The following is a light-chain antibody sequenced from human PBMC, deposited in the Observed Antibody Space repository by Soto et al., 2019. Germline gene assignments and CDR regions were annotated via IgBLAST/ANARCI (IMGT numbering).Light chain of an antibody. CDR3: QQYGSSPWT. Sequence: EIVLTQSPGTLPLSPGERATLSCRASQSVSSSYLAWCQQKPGQAPRLLIYGASSRATGIPDRFSGSGSGTDFTLTISRLEPEDFAVYYCQQYGSSPWTFGQGTKVDVK. CDR1: QSVSSSY. CDR2: GAS. V-gene: IGKV3-20*01. J-gene: IGKJ1*01.